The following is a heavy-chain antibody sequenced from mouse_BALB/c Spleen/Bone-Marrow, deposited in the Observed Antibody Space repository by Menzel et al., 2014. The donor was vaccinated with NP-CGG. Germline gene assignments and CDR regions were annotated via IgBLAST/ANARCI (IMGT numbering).Heavy chain of an antibody. CDR2: INPYNSDA. CDR3: GRSVYGSFDS. D-gene: IGHD2-1*01. CDR1: GYSFTGYL. J-gene: IGHJ2*01. Sequence: EVQRVESGPELVKPGTSVKISCKASGYSFTGYLMNWVKQSHGKSLEWIGRINPYNSDAFYNPKFKGKATLTVDKSSSTAHMDLLSLISEDSAVYYCGRSVYGSFDSWGQGTTLTVSS. V-gene: IGHV1-37*01.